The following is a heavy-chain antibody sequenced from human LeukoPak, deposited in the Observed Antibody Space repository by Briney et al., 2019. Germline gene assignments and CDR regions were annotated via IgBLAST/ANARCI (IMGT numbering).Heavy chain of an antibody. D-gene: IGHD3-3*01. CDR1: GFTFSSYA. Sequence: GGSLRLSCAASGFTFSSYAMSWVRQAPGKGLEWVSAISGSGGSTYYADSVKGRFTISRDNSKNTLYLQMNSLRAEDTAVYYCVKDRFPLNPPPSITIFGVVTSNWGQGTLVTVSS. V-gene: IGHV3-23*01. CDR3: VKDRFPLNPPPSITIFGVVTSN. CDR2: ISGSGGST. J-gene: IGHJ4*02.